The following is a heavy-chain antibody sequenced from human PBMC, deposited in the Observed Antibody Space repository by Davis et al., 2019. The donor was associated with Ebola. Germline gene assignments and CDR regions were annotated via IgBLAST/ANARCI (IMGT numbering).Heavy chain of an antibody. D-gene: IGHD2-2*01. CDR3: ARGAQLLSFDP. CDR1: GFTLRRYD. Sequence: GESLKLPFAASGFTLRRYDMHWVRQATGKGLEWVSSIGTAGDTYYPGSVKGRFTISRENAKNSMYLQMNSLRAEDTAVYYCARGAQLLSFDPWGQGTLVTVSS. J-gene: IGHJ5*02. V-gene: IGHV3-13*01. CDR2: IGTAGDT.